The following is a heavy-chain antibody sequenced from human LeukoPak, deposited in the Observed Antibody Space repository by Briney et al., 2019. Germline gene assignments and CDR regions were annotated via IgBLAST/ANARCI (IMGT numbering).Heavy chain of an antibody. CDR3: ARDSPAAMLDIDY. Sequence: ASVKVSCKASGYASTDYYIHWVRQAPGQRLEWMGWIYLNNGDTRSAEKFQGRVTMTSDTSISTAYMELSSLTSDDMAVYYCARDSPAAMLDIDYWGQGTLVTVSS. J-gene: IGHJ4*02. CDR1: GYASTDYY. CDR2: IYLNNGDT. D-gene: IGHD2-2*01. V-gene: IGHV1-2*02.